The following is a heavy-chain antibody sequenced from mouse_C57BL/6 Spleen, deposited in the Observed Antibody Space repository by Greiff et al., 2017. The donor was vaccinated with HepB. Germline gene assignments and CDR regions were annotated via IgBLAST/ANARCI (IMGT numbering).Heavy chain of an antibody. CDR1: GYAFSSYW. Sequence: LVESGAELVKPGASVKISCKASGYAFSSYWMNWVKQRPGKGLEWIGQIYPGDGDTNYNGKFKGKATLTADKSSSTAYMQLSSLTSEDSAVYFCARLYGSSYDYFDYWGQGTTLTVSS. D-gene: IGHD1-1*01. CDR2: IYPGDGDT. J-gene: IGHJ2*01. CDR3: ARLYGSSYDYFDY. V-gene: IGHV1-80*01.